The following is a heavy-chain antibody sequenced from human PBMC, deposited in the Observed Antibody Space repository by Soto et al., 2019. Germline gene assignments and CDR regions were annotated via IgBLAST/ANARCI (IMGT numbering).Heavy chain of an antibody. CDR1: GGTFSSYA. D-gene: IGHD1-26*01. V-gene: IGHV1-69*01. Sequence: QVQLVQSGAEVKKPGSSVKVSCKASGGTFSSYAISWVRQAPGQGLEWMGGIIPIFGTANYAQKFQGRVTITADESTSTAYMELSSLSSEDTAVYYCARWGSGSSLYYFDYWGQGTLVTVSS. CDR2: IIPIFGTA. CDR3: ARWGSGSSLYYFDY. J-gene: IGHJ4*02.